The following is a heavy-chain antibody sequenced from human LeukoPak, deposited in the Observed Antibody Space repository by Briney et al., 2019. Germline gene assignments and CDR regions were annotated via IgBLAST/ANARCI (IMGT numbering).Heavy chain of an antibody. CDR2: IYYSGST. CDR1: GGSISSSSYY. D-gene: IGHD6-19*01. Sequence: SETLSLTCTVSGGSISSSSYYWGWIRQPPGKGLEWIGSIYYSGSTYYNPALKSRVTISVDTYKNQFSLKLSAVTAADTAVYYCARRCSGWHTNYYYYYMDVWGKGTTVTISS. J-gene: IGHJ6*03. V-gene: IGHV4-39*01. CDR3: ARRCSGWHTNYYYYYMDV.